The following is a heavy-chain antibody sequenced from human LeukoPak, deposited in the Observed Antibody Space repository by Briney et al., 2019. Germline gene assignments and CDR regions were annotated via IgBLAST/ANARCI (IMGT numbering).Heavy chain of an antibody. Sequence: ASVKVSCKVSGYTLTELSMHWVRQAPGKGLEWMGGFDPEDGETSYAQKFQGRVTMTRDTSTSTVYMELSSLRSEDTAVYYCARAPQGYGGPDDYWGQGTLVTVSS. CDR3: ARAPQGYGGPDDY. CDR1: GYTLTELS. D-gene: IGHD4-23*01. V-gene: IGHV1-24*01. CDR2: FDPEDGET. J-gene: IGHJ4*02.